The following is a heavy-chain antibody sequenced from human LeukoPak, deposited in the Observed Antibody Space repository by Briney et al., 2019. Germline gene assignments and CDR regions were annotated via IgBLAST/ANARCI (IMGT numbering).Heavy chain of an antibody. J-gene: IGHJ1*01. CDR2: ISWNSGSI. CDR1: GLTFDDYA. CDR3: AKDASPGYSSSWYNY. D-gene: IGHD6-13*01. V-gene: IGHV3-9*01. Sequence: QPGRSLRLSCAASGLTFDDYAMDWGRRAPGEGLEWGSGISWNSGSIGYADSAQGRFTISRDNATNSLYLQMHSPRAEATALYYCAKDASPGYSSSWYNYCGQGPLVTVSS.